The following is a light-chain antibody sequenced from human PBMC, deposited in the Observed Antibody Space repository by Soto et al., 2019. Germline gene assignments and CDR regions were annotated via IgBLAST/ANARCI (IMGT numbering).Light chain of an antibody. J-gene: IGKJ5*01. CDR1: QGISSY. V-gene: IGKV1-9*01. CDR3: QQLNRYPLS. CDR2: AAS. Sequence: DIQLTQSPSFLSASVGDRVTITCRASQGISSYLTWYQQNPGKAPKLLIYAASTLQSGVPSRFSGSGSGTEFTLTVNSRNPEDLATYYCQQLNRYPLSFGQGTRLEIK.